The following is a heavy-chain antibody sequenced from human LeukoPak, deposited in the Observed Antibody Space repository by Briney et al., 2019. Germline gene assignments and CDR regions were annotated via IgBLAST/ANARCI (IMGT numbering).Heavy chain of an antibody. V-gene: IGHV4-39*01. Sequence: PSETLSLTCTVSGGSISSSSYYWGWIRQPPGKDLEWIGSIYYSGNTYYNASLKSRLTTSVDTSKNQFSLKLSSVTDAGTAVYYCASTRSSWFSHWFDPWGQGSLVTVSS. D-gene: IGHD6-13*01. CDR2: IYYSGNT. CDR3: ASTRSSWFSHWFDP. CDR1: GGSISSSSYY. J-gene: IGHJ5*02.